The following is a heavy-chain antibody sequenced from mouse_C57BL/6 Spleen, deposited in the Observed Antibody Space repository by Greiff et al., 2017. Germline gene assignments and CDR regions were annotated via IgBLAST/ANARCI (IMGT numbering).Heavy chain of an antibody. CDR3: ARRLGADSGDY. Sequence: EVQLQQSGPVLVKPGASVKMSCKASGYTFTDYYMNWVKQSHGKSLEWIGVINPYNGGTSYNQKFKGKATLTVDKSSSTAYMELNSLTSEDSAVYDCARRLGADSGDYWGQGTTLSVSS. CDR1: GYTFTDYY. J-gene: IGHJ2*01. V-gene: IGHV1-19*01. CDR2: INPYNGGT.